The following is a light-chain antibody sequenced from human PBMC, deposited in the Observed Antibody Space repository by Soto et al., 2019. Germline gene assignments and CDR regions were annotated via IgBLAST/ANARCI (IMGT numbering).Light chain of an antibody. J-gene: IGKJ2*01. V-gene: IGKV1-33*01. CDR1: QDITDD. CDR2: DAS. CDR3: QQYDNLYT. Sequence: DIQMTQSPSSLSASVGDRVTITCQASQDITDDLNWYQQKPGKAPKLLIYDASNLQTGVPSRFSGSGSGTHFILTISSLQPEDIATYYCQQYDNLYTFGQGTNLELK.